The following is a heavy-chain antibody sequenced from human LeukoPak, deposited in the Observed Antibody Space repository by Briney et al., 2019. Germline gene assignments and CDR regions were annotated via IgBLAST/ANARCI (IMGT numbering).Heavy chain of an antibody. V-gene: IGHV1-24*01. Sequence: ASVKVSCKVSGYTLTELSMHWVRQAPGKGLEWMGGFDPEDGETIYAQKFQGRVTMIEDTSTDTAYMELSSLRSEDTAVYYCAAYYCGGDCYFLDAFDIWGQGTMVTVSS. CDR1: GYTLTELS. CDR2: FDPEDGET. CDR3: AAYYCGGDCYFLDAFDI. D-gene: IGHD2-21*01. J-gene: IGHJ3*02.